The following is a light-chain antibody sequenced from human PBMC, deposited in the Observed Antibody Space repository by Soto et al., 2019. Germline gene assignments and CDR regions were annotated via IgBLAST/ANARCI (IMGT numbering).Light chain of an antibody. CDR3: QQSYSSPPT. Sequence: DIQMPQSPSTLSASVGARVTITFRASQSISSWLAWYQQKPGKAPKLLIYDASYLESGVPSRFSGSRSGPDFTLTISSLQPEDFATYYCQQSYSSPPTFGQGTKVDI. V-gene: IGKV1-5*01. CDR2: DAS. J-gene: IGKJ1*01. CDR1: QSISSW.